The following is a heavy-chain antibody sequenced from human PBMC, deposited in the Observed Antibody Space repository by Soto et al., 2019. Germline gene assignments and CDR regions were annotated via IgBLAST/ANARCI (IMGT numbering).Heavy chain of an antibody. D-gene: IGHD3-22*01. CDR1: GGSFSGYY. CDR3: ALSYYDSSPLRAF. Sequence: PSETLSLTCAVYGGSFSGYYCNWIRQPPGKGLEWIGEINHSGSTNYNPSLKSRVTVSVDTSEKQFSLKLDSVTAADTAVYYCALSYYDSSPLRAFWGQGPLVTVSS. V-gene: IGHV4-34*01. J-gene: IGHJ4*02. CDR2: INHSGST.